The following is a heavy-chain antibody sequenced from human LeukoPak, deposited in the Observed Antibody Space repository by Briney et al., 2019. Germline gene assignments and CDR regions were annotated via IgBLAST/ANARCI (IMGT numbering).Heavy chain of an antibody. J-gene: IGHJ4*02. CDR3: AEDPEYYYDSSGYYDY. CDR1: GFTFDDYA. D-gene: IGHD3-22*01. CDR2: ISGDGGST. Sequence: PGGSLRLSCAASGFTFDDYAMHWVRQAPGKGLEWVSLISGDGGSTYYADSVKGRFTISRDNSKNSLYLQMNSLRTEDTALYYCAEDPEYYYDSSGYYDYWGQGSLVTVSS. V-gene: IGHV3-43*02.